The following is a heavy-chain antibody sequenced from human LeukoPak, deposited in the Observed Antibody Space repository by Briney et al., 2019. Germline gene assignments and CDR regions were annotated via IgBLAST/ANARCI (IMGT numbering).Heavy chain of an antibody. Sequence: GASVKVSCKASGHTFTSYGISWVRQAPGQGLEWMGWISAYNGNPNYAQKLQGRVTMTTDTSTSTAYMELRSLRSDDTAVYYCARDWYCSSTSCYFLDYWGQGTLVTVSS. CDR2: ISAYNGNP. V-gene: IGHV1-18*04. D-gene: IGHD2-2*01. CDR3: ARDWYCSSTSCYFLDY. J-gene: IGHJ4*02. CDR1: GHTFTSYG.